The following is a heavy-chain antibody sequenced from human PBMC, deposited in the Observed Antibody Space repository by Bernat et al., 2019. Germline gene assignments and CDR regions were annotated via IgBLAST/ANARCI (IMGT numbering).Heavy chain of an antibody. D-gene: IGHD3-3*01. CDR3: ARDYSGSGYYGDFDY. Sequence: VQLVESGGGLVQPGGSLRLSCAASGFTFSSYSMNWVRQAPGKGLEWIGYIYYSGSTYYNPSLKSRVTISVDTSKNQFSLKLSSVTAADTAVYYCARDYSGSGYYGDFDYWGQGTLVTVSS. V-gene: IGHV4-59*06. J-gene: IGHJ4*02. CDR1: GFTFSSYS. CDR2: IYYSGST.